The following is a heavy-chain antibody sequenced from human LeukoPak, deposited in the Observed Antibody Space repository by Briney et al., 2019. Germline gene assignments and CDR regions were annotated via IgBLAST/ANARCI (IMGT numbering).Heavy chain of an antibody. D-gene: IGHD5-24*01. J-gene: IGHJ3*02. V-gene: IGHV3-21*01. CDR2: VSGSGSNT. Sequence: PGGSLRLSCAASGFTFSSYAMSWVRQAPGKGLEWVSAVSGSGSNTYYADSVKGRFTISRDNAKNSLYLQMNSLRAEDTAVYYCARVWRDGYNFGAFDIWGQGTMVTVSS. CDR3: ARVWRDGYNFGAFDI. CDR1: GFTFSSYA.